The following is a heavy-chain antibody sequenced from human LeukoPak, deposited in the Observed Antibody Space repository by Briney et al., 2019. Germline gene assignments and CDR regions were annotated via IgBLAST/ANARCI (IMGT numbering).Heavy chain of an antibody. Sequence: GGSLRLSCVASGFTFSNYAMTWVRQAPEKGLDWVSVISGSAHKIRYADSVKGRFTISRDNSENIVYLQMNNLRVEDTAVYYCAGRPTGYSSGYIHWGQGTLVTVSS. CDR1: GFTFSNYA. J-gene: IGHJ4*02. CDR2: ISGSAHKI. D-gene: IGHD5-18*01. CDR3: AGRPTGYSSGYIH. V-gene: IGHV3-23*01.